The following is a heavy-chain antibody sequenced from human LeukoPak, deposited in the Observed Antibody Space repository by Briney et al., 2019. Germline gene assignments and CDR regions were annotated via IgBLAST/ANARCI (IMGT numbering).Heavy chain of an antibody. CDR2: MNPNSGNT. CDR3: ARARYGDYRFDY. D-gene: IGHD4-17*01. CDR1: GYTFTSYD. Sequence: ASVKVSCKASGYTFTSYDINWVRQATGQGLEWMGWMNPNSGNTGYAQKFQGRVTMTRNTSISTAYMELSSLRSEDTAEYYCARARYGDYRFDYWGQGTLVTVSS. V-gene: IGHV1-8*01. J-gene: IGHJ4*02.